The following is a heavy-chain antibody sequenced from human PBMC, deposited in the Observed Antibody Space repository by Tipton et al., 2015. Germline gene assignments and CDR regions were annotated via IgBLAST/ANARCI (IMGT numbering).Heavy chain of an antibody. CDR2: LDWTGSVL. J-gene: IGHJ4*02. V-gene: IGHV3-9*01. CDR1: GFMLETFA. D-gene: IGHD2-15*01. CDR3: AKDVLSTAATAFDY. Sequence: SLRLSCAASGFMLETFAMHWVRQPPGKGLEWVSGLDWTGSVLAYADSVKGRFTISRDISENSLYLQMDSLRPEDTAIYFCAKDVLSTAATAFDYWGPGTLVAVSS.